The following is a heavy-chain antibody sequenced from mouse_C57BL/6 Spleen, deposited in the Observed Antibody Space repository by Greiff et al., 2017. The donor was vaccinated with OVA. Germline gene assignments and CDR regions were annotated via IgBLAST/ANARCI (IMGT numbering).Heavy chain of an antibody. Sequence: EVKVVESGGGLVKPGGSLKLSCAASGFTFSSYAMSWVRQTPEKRLEWVATISDGGSYTYYPDNVKGRFTISRDNAKNNLYLQMSHLKSEDTAMYYCARDRDYYSNYGAMDYWGQGTSVTVSS. D-gene: IGHD2-5*01. J-gene: IGHJ4*01. CDR1: GFTFSSYA. V-gene: IGHV5-4*01. CDR2: ISDGGSYT. CDR3: ARDRDYYSNYGAMDY.